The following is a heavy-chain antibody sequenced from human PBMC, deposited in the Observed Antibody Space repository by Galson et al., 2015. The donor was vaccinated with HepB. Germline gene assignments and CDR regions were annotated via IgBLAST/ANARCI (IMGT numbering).Heavy chain of an antibody. CDR3: AKEAAAAGTWYYGMDV. J-gene: IGHJ6*02. CDR2: ISYDGSNK. D-gene: IGHD6-13*01. CDR1: GFTFSSYG. Sequence: SLRLSCAASGFTFSSYGMHWVRQAPGKGLEWVAVISYDGSNKYYADSVKGRFTISRDNSKNTLYLQINSLRAEDTAVYYCAKEAAAAGTWYYGMDVWGQGTTVTVSS. V-gene: IGHV3-30*18.